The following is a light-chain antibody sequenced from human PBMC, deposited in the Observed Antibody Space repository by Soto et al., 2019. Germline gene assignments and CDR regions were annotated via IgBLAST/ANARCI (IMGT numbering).Light chain of an antibody. CDR2: EVR. V-gene: IGLV2-14*01. Sequence: QSVLTQPASVSGSPGQSITISCTGTSSDIGRYNFVSWYQQHPDKAPKLMIYEVRNRPPGVSDRFSGSKSDKTASLTISGLQAEDEADYYCSSYTSSSTWVFGRGTKVTVL. CDR3: SSYTSSSTWV. CDR1: SSDIGRYNF. J-gene: IGLJ3*02.